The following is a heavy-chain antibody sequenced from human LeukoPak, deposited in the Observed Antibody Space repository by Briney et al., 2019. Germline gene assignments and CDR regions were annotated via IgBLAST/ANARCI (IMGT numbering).Heavy chain of an antibody. Sequence: GGSLRLSCAASGFIFSNYGMYWVRQAPGEGLDWVAVIWHDGSAEFYADSVKGRFSISRDDSKNTVYLQMNSLRAEDTALYYCARDSRGGWSGYFDYWGQGIVVTVSS. CDR3: ARDSRGGWSGYFDY. V-gene: IGHV3-33*07. J-gene: IGHJ4*02. CDR2: IWHDGSAE. CDR1: GFIFSNYG. D-gene: IGHD6-19*01.